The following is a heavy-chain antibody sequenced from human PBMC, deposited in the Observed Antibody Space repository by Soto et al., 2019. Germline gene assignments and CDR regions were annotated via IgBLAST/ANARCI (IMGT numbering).Heavy chain of an antibody. V-gene: IGHV1-18*01. CDR3: ARVGVLSYYYYYYLIDV. D-gene: IGHD2-2*01. Sequence: GASVKVSCKASGYTFTSYGISWVRQAPGQGLEWMGWISAYNGNTNYAQKLQGRVTMTTDTSTSTAYMELRSLRSDDTAVYYCARVGVLSYYYYYYLIDVWAQGTTVTVSS. J-gene: IGHJ6*02. CDR2: ISAYNGNT. CDR1: GYTFTSYG.